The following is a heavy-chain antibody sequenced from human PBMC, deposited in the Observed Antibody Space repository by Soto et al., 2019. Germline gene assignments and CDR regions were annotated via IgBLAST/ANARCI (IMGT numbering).Heavy chain of an antibody. CDR2: ISGSGGST. J-gene: IGHJ4*02. Sequence: GGSLRLSCAASGFTFSSYAMSWVRQAPGKGLEWVSAISGSGGSTYYADSVKGRFTISRDNSKNTLYLQMNSLRAEDTAVYYCAKDPYYDFWSGYYTWDYWGQGTLVTVSS. CDR1: GFTFSSYA. D-gene: IGHD3-3*01. V-gene: IGHV3-23*01. CDR3: AKDPYYDFWSGYYTWDY.